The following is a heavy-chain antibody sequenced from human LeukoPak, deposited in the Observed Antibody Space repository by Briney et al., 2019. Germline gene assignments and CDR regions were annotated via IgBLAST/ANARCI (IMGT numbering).Heavy chain of an antibody. D-gene: IGHD6-25*01. J-gene: IGHJ4*02. CDR2: IYSGGST. CDR3: ARVRQRYYLDY. V-gene: IGHV3-53*01. CDR1: GFTVSSNY. Sequence: GGSLRLSCATSGFTVSSNYMSWVRQAPGKGLEWVSVIYSGGSTYYADSVKRRFTISRDNSKNTLYLQMNSLRAEDTAVYYCARVRQRYYLDYWGQGTLVTVSS.